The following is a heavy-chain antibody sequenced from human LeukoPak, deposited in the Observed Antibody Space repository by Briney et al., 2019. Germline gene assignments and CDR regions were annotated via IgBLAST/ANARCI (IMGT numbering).Heavy chain of an antibody. CDR1: AFTFSSYS. CDR3: AREKNCGGDCYSLDY. Sequence: PGGSLRLSCAASAFTFSSYSMNWVRQAPGQGLEWVANIKQDGSEKYYVDSVKGRFTISRDNAKNSLYLQMNSLRAEDTAVYYCAREKNCGGDCYSLDYWGQGTLVTVSS. CDR2: IKQDGSEK. J-gene: IGHJ4*02. V-gene: IGHV3-7*01. D-gene: IGHD2-21*02.